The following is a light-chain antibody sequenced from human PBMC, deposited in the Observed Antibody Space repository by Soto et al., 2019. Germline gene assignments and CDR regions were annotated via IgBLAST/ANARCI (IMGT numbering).Light chain of an antibody. CDR2: DAS. V-gene: IGKV3-11*01. Sequence: EIVLTQSPATLSLSPGERATLSCRASQRVSSYLAWYQQKPGQAPRLLIYDASNRATGIPARFSGSGSGTDFTLIINSLEPEDFATYYCQQRSNWPRTFGQGTKLEIK. J-gene: IGKJ2*01. CDR3: QQRSNWPRT. CDR1: QRVSSY.